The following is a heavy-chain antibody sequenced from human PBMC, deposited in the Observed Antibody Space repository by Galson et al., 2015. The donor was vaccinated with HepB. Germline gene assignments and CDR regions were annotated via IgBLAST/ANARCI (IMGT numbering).Heavy chain of an antibody. J-gene: IGHJ1*01. CDR3: TTYSAGRPEYFQY. CDR1: GLTFNNAW. V-gene: IGHV3-15*01. D-gene: IGHD4-11*01. Sequence: SLRLSCADSGLTFNNAWVRWVRQAPGKGLEWGGRVKGKIDGETTDYAAPVKGRFIISRDDSGNTVYLQINSLKTEDTALYYCTTYSAGRPEYFQYWGQGTLVTVSS. CDR2: VKGKIDGETT.